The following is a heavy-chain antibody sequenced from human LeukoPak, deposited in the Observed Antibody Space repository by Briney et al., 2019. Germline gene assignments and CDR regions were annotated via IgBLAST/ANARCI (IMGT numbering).Heavy chain of an antibody. J-gene: IGHJ4*02. Sequence: GGSLRLSCAASGFTFSSYAMIWVRQAPGKGLEWVSSISDSARTTYYADSVKGRFTISRDNSKNTVYLQMNSLRAEDTAIYYCAKRWSYIDYWGQGALVTVSS. V-gene: IGHV3-23*01. CDR1: GFTFSSYA. D-gene: IGHD4-23*01. CDR3: AKRWSYIDY. CDR2: ISDSARTT.